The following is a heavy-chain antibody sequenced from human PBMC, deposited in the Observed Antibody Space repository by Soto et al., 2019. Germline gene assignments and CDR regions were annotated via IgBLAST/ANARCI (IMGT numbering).Heavy chain of an antibody. Sequence: GGSLRLSCAASGFTFSAYAMSWVRQAPGKGLEWVSAISGSGSNTYYADSVKGRFTISRDDSKSTLYLQMNSLRAEDTAVYYCARDPSHSYYTLFYYFDYWGQGTLVTVSS. CDR2: ISGSGSNT. V-gene: IGHV3-23*01. CDR3: ARDPSHSYYTLFYYFDY. D-gene: IGHD1-26*01. CDR1: GFTFSAYA. J-gene: IGHJ4*02.